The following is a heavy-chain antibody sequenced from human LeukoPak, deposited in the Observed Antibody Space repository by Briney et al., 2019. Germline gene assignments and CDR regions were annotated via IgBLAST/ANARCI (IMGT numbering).Heavy chain of an antibody. D-gene: IGHD1-7*01. CDR2: IYYSGST. Sequence: SETLSLTCTVSGGSISSSSYYWGWIRQPPGKGPEWIGSIYYSGSTYYNPSLKSRVTISVDTSKNQFSLKLSSVTAADTAVYYCARAKGNFRFDPWGQGTLVTVSS. CDR3: ARAKGNFRFDP. V-gene: IGHV4-39*07. J-gene: IGHJ5*02. CDR1: GGSISSSSYY.